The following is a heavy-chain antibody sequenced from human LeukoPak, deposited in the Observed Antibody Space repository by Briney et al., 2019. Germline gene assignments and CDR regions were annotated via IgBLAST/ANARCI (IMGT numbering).Heavy chain of an antibody. J-gene: IGHJ5*02. CDR2: IYYSGST. D-gene: IGHD6-13*01. Sequence: PSQTLSLTRTVSGTSVSSGGYYWSWIRQPPGKGLEWIGYIYYSGSTNYNPSLKSRVTISVDTSKNQFSLKLGSVTAADTAVYYCARLSSSWTLDFQTTVNWFDPWGQGTLVTVSS. CDR3: ARLSSSWTLDFQTTVNWFDP. CDR1: GTSVSSGGYY. V-gene: IGHV4-61*08.